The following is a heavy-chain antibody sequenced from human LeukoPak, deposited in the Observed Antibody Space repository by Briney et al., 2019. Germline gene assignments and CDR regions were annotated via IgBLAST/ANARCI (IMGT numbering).Heavy chain of an antibody. D-gene: IGHD3-10*01. CDR1: GGTFSSYA. J-gene: IGHJ5*02. Sequence: SVKVSCKASGGTFSSYAISWVRQAPGQGLEWMGGIIPIFGTANYAQKFQGRVTITADESTSTAYMELSSLRSEDTAVYYCARAPYYYGSGSYFTWFDPWGQGTLVTVSS. CDR3: ARAPYYYGSGSYFTWFDP. CDR2: IIPIFGTA. V-gene: IGHV1-69*01.